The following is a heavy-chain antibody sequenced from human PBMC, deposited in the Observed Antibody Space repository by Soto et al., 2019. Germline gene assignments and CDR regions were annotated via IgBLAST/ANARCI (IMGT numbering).Heavy chain of an antibody. J-gene: IGHJ4*02. D-gene: IGHD3-10*01. V-gene: IGHV3-9*01. Sequence: EVQLVESGGGLVQPGGSLRLSCAASGFTFDDYAIHWVRQIPGKGLEWVSGISWNGDATGYADSAKGRFTISRDNAKNSLYLPMDSLKSEDTAMYYCANLPLYGSGFDCWGQGTLVTVSS. CDR2: ISWNGDAT. CDR1: GFTFDDYA. CDR3: ANLPLYGSGFDC.